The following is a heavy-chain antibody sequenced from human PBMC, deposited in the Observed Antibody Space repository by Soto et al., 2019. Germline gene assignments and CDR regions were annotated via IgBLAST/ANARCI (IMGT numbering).Heavy chain of an antibody. Sequence: ASVKVSCKASGYTFTSYDINWVRQAAGQGLEWMGWMNPNSGNTGYAQKFQGRVTMTRNTSISIAYMELSSLRSEDTAVYYCARGRDIVVVPAHRGYYYTDVWGKGTTVTVSS. V-gene: IGHV1-8*01. CDR1: GYTFTSYD. D-gene: IGHD2-2*01. J-gene: IGHJ6*03. CDR2: MNPNSGNT. CDR3: ARGRDIVVVPAHRGYYYTDV.